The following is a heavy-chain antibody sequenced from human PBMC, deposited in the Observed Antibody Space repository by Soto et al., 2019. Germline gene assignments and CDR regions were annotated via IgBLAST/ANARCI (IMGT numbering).Heavy chain of an antibody. CDR3: ARAVRGIAAPGPNSQNYYYYYMDV. D-gene: IGHD6-13*01. CDR2: ISAYNGNT. V-gene: IGHV1-18*01. J-gene: IGHJ6*03. CDR1: GYTFTSYG. Sequence: QVQLVQSGAEVKKPGASVKVSCKASGYTFTSYGISWVRQAPGQGLEWMGWISAYNGNTNYAQKLQGRVTMTTDTSTSTAYMELRSLRSDDTAVYYCARAVRGIAAPGPNSQNYYYYYMDVWGKGTTVTVSS.